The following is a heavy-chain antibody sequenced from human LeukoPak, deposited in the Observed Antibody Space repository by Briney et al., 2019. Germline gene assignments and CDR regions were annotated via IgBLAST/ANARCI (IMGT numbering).Heavy chain of an antibody. V-gene: IGHV4-59*01. Sequence: SETLSLTCTVSGGSLSSYYWSWIRQPPGKGLEWIGYIYYSGNTNYNPSLKSRVTISIDTSKNQFSLKLTSMTAADTAVYYCARAGSSGYLIDYWGQGTLVTVSS. J-gene: IGHJ4*02. CDR3: ARAGSSGYLIDY. CDR1: GGSLSSYY. D-gene: IGHD3-22*01. CDR2: IYYSGNT.